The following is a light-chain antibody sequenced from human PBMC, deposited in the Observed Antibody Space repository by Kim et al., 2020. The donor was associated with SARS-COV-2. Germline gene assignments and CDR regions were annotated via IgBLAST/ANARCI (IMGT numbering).Light chain of an antibody. CDR2: RDS. CDR1: NIGSKN. Sequence: VSVAMGQTARITCGRNNIGSKNAHWYQQKPGQAPVLVIYRDSNRPSGIPERFSGSNSGNTATLTISRAQAGDEADYYCQVWDSSIVFGTGTKVTVL. J-gene: IGLJ1*01. CDR3: QVWDSSIV. V-gene: IGLV3-9*01.